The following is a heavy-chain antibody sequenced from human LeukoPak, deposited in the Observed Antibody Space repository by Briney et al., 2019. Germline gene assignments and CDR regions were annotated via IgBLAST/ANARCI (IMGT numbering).Heavy chain of an antibody. CDR2: IIPIFGTA. D-gene: IGHD5-18*01. CDR1: GGTFSSYT. CDR3: ARSPTDTAMATHYFDY. V-gene: IGHV1-69*13. J-gene: IGHJ4*02. Sequence: GASVKVPCKASGGTFSSYTISWVRQAPGQGLEWMGGIIPIFGTANYAQKFQGRVTITADESTSTAYMELSSLRSEDTAVYYCARSPTDTAMATHYFDYWGQGTLVTVSS.